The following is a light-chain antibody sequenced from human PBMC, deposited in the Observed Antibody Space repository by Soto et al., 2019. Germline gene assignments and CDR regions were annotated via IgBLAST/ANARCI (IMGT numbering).Light chain of an antibody. J-gene: IGKJ4*01. CDR2: DAS. V-gene: IGKV3-11*01. CDR1: QSVTSS. CDR3: QHRSTWPRT. Sequence: EIVMTQSPATLSVSPGERATLSCRASQSVTSSLVWYQQKPGQAPRLLIYDASDRATGIPARFRGSGSGTDFTLTISSLEPEDSAVYYCQHRSTWPRTFGGGTKVDIK.